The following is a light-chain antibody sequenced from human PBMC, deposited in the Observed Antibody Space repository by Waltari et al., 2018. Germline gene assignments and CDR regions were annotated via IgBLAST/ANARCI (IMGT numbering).Light chain of an antibody. V-gene: IGKV4-1*01. CDR2: WAS. J-gene: IGKJ4*01. CDR1: QSLLYRPNNQNY. Sequence: DIVMTQSPESLAVSLGERATINSKSSQSLLYRPNNQNYLTWYQRKPGQPPKLLISWASTRESGVPDRFSGSGSGTDFTLTISSLQAEDVAVYYCQQSYTTPLTFGGGTRVEIK. CDR3: QQSYTTPLT.